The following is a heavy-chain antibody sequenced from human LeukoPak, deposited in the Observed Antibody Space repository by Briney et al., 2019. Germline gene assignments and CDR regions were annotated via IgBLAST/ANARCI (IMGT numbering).Heavy chain of an antibody. CDR3: ANLITMVRGVIIGDY. CDR2: ISGDGGST. D-gene: IGHD3-10*01. J-gene: IGHJ4*02. V-gene: IGHV3-43*02. Sequence: PGGSLRLSCAASGFTFDDYAMHWVRQAPGKGLEWVSLISGDGGSTYYADSVKGRFTISRDNSKNSLYPQMNSLRTEDTALYYCANLITMVRGVIIGDYWGQGTLVTVSS. CDR1: GFTFDDYA.